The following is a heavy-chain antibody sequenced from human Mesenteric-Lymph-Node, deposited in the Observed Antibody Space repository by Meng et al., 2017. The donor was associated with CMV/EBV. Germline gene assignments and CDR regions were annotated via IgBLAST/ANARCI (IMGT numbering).Heavy chain of an antibody. CDR3: AKDRRQVVPAAINWFDP. J-gene: IGHJ5*02. Sequence: GGSLRLSCAASGFTFSSYAMSWVRQAPGKGLEWVSAISGSGGNTYYADSVKGRFTISRDNSKNTLYLQMNSLRAEDTAVYYCAKDRRQVVPAAINWFDPWSQGTLVTVSS. D-gene: IGHD2-2*02. CDR2: ISGSGGNT. V-gene: IGHV3-23*01. CDR1: GFTFSSYA.